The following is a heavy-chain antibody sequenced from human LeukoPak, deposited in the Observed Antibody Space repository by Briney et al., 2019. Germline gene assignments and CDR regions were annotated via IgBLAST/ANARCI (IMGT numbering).Heavy chain of an antibody. J-gene: IGHJ4*02. Sequence: GGSLRLSCAASGFTFSSYTMHWVRQAPGRGLEWVALISYAGTDKYYADSVKGRFTISRDNSQNTLYLQMNSLRAEDTAVYYCARDSGSYYVEYYFDYWGQGTLVTVSS. V-gene: IGHV3-30*04. CDR3: ARDSGSYYVEYYFDY. D-gene: IGHD1-26*01. CDR1: GFTFSSYT. CDR2: ISYAGTDK.